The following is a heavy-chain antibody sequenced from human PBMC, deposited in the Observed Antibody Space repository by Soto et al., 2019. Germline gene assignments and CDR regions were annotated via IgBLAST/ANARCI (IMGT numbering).Heavy chain of an antibody. CDR3: ARPHCSGYDAGPFDY. Sequence: QVQLVESGGGVVQPGRSLRLSCAASGFTFSSYGMHWVRQAPGKGLEWVAVIWYDGSNKYYADSVKGRFTISRDNSKNTLYLQMNSLRAEDTAVYYCARPHCSGYDAGPFDYWGQGTLVTVSS. D-gene: IGHD5-12*01. CDR2: IWYDGSNK. J-gene: IGHJ4*02. V-gene: IGHV3-33*01. CDR1: GFTFSSYG.